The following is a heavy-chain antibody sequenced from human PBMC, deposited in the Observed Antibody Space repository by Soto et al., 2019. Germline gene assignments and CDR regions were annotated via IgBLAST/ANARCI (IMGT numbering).Heavy chain of an antibody. J-gene: IGHJ6*02. Sequence: GGSLRLSCAASGFTFSSYAMHWVRQAPGKGLEWVAVISYDGSNKYYADSVKGRFTISRDNSKNTLYLQMNSLRAEDTAVYYCARGLAREQWLVLLPLYYYYGMDVWGQGTTVTVSS. CDR1: GFTFSSYA. CDR3: ARGLAREQWLVLLPLYYYYGMDV. D-gene: IGHD6-19*01. V-gene: IGHV3-30-3*01. CDR2: ISYDGSNK.